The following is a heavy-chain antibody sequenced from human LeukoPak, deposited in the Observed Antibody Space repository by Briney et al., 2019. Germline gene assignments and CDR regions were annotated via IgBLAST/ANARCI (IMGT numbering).Heavy chain of an antibody. Sequence: ASVKVSCKASGYTFTGYYMHWVRQAPGQGLEWMGWINPNSGGTNYAQKFQGRVTMTRDTSISTAYMELRRLSSDDTAVYYCANYDFWSSPRDYWGGRNLVSVSS. J-gene: IGHJ4*02. CDR1: GYTFTGYY. V-gene: IGHV1-2*02. CDR2: INPNSGGT. D-gene: IGHD3-3*01. CDR3: ANYDFWSSPRDY.